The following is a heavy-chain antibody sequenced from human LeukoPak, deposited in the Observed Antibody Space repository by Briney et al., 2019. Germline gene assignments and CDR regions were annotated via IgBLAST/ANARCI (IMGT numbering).Heavy chain of an antibody. CDR3: TTDRVYNWNGGDYGMDV. Sequence: GGSLRLSCAASGFTFSNAWMSWVRQAPGKGLEWVGRIKSKTDGGTTDYAAPVKGRFTISRDDSKNTLYLQMNSLKTEDTAVYYCTTDRVYNWNGGDYGMDVWGQGTTVTVSS. V-gene: IGHV3-15*01. J-gene: IGHJ6*02. CDR1: GFTFSNAW. CDR2: IKSKTDGGTT. D-gene: IGHD1-20*01.